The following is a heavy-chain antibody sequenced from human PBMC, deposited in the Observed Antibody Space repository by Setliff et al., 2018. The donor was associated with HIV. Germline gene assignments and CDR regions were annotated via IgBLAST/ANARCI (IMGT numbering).Heavy chain of an antibody. CDR2: TYCRGSA. CDR3: ARARGPPLPVLDF. CDR1: GGSITTNNYY. J-gene: IGHJ4*02. Sequence: SETLSLTCTVSGGSITTNNYYWGWVRQSPGRGLEWIGVTYCRGSAYYNLSLQSRVTLSVDTSKNSFSLPLTSVTAADTAVYFCARARGPPLPVLDFWGPGTLVTVSS. D-gene: IGHD3-10*01. V-gene: IGHV4-39*07.